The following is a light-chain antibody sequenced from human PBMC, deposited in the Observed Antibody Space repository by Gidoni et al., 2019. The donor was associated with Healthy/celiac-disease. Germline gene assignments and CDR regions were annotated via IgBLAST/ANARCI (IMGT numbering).Light chain of an antibody. CDR2: KDS. CDR1: ALPKQY. CDR3: QSADSSGTYV. J-gene: IGLJ1*01. Sequence: SYELTQPPSVSVFPGQTARITCSGDALPKQYAYWYQQKPGQAPVLVIYKDSERPSGIPERFSSSSSGTTVTLTISGVQAEDEADYYCQSADSSGTYVFGTGTKVTVL. V-gene: IGLV3-25*03.